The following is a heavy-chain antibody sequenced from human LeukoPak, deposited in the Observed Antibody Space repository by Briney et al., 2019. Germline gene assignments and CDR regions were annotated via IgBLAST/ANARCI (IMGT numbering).Heavy chain of an antibody. CDR1: GNTFTGYY. CDR2: MNPNSGNT. Sequence: ASVKVSCKASGNTFTGYYMHWVRQAPGQGLEWMGWMNPNSGNTGYAQKFQGRVTMTRNTSISTAYMELSSLRSEDTAVYYCARSMNSGSYYNYYYYMDVWGKGTTVTISS. D-gene: IGHD1-26*01. CDR3: ARSMNSGSYYNYYYYMDV. V-gene: IGHV1-8*02. J-gene: IGHJ6*03.